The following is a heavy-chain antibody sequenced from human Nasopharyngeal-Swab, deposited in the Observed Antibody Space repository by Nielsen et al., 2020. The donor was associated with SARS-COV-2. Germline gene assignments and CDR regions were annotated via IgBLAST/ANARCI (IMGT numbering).Heavy chain of an antibody. D-gene: IGHD1-1*01. J-gene: IGHJ6*02. CDR1: GFTFNMYS. V-gene: IGHV3-21*01. CDR3: ARLGTESYHYYSLDV. CDR2: ISSSSNYI. Sequence: GGSLTLSCVTSGFTFNMYSMHWVRQAPGKGLEWVSSISSSSNYIYYGDSVKGRFTISRDNTQKSLYLEMNSLRVEDTAVYYCARLGTESYHYYSLDVWGQGTTVTVSS.